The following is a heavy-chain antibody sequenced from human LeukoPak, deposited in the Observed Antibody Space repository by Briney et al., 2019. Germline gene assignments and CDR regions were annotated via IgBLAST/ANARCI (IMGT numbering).Heavy chain of an antibody. Sequence: SETLSLTCTVSGGSISSSSYYWGWIRQPPGRGLEWIVSIYYTGSTYYNPSLKSRVTISADTSKNQFSLRLSSVTAADTAVYYCAVGGAVAGTHDWGQGTLVTVSS. CDR1: GGSISSSSYY. CDR3: AVGGAVAGTHD. V-gene: IGHV4-39*01. D-gene: IGHD6-19*01. J-gene: IGHJ4*02. CDR2: IYYTGST.